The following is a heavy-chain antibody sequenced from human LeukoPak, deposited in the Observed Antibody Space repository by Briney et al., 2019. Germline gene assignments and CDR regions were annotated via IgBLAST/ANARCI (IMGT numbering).Heavy chain of an antibody. D-gene: IGHD2-2*01. CDR2: IIPILCIA. CDR1: GGTLSSYA. V-gene: IGHV1-69*04. CDR3: ARGVGYCSSTSCYDAFDI. Sequence: ASVKVSCKASGGTLSSYAISWVRQAPEEGLEWMGRIIPILCIANYAQKFQGRVTITADKSTSTAYMELSSLRSEDTAVYYCARGVGYCSSTSCYDAFDIWGQGTMVTVSS. J-gene: IGHJ3*02.